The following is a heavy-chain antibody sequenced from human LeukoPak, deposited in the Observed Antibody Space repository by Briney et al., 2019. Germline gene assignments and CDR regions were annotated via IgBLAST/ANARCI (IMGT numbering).Heavy chain of an antibody. J-gene: IGHJ4*02. Sequence: ASVKVSFKASGGTFSSYAISWVRQAPGQGLEWMGGIIPFFGTGNFAQKVQGRVTMTTDTSTSTAYMELRSLRCDDTAVYYCARDPDGDRDFDYWGQGTLVTVSS. CDR2: IIPFFGTG. V-gene: IGHV1-69*05. CDR3: ARDPDGDRDFDY. CDR1: GGTFSSYA. D-gene: IGHD5-24*01.